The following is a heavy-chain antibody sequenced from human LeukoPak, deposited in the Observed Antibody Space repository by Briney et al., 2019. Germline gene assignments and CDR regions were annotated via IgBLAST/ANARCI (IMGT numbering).Heavy chain of an antibody. CDR1: GFIFSNYL. CDR3: AKDVEDYGDYGDVNDY. V-gene: IGHV3-7*01. Sequence: GGSLRLSCAASGFIFSNYLMSWVRQAPGKGLEWVANMRQDGSEKYYVDSVKGRFTVSRDNAKNSQYLQMNSLRAEDTAVYYCAKDVEDYGDYGDVNDYWGQGTLVTVSS. CDR2: MRQDGSEK. J-gene: IGHJ4*02. D-gene: IGHD4-17*01.